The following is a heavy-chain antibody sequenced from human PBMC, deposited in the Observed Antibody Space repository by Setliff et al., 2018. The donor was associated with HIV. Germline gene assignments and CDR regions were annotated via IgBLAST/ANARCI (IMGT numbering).Heavy chain of an antibody. Sequence: GGSLRLSCAASGFTFSDCSMNWVRQAPGKGLEWISYITSTGSTIFYADSVKGRFTISRDNAKNSLYLQMNSLRAEDTAVYYCARAGVYYDSSGYCIDYWGQGTLVTAS. CDR2: ITSTGSTI. CDR1: GFTFSDCS. J-gene: IGHJ4*02. D-gene: IGHD3-22*01. V-gene: IGHV3-48*01. CDR3: ARAGVYYDSSGYCIDY.